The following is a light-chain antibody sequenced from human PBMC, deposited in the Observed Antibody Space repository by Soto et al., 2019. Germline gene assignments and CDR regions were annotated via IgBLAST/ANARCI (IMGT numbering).Light chain of an antibody. V-gene: IGKV1-5*01. CDR2: AAS. J-gene: IGKJ5*01. CDR1: QSISSW. Sequence: DIQMTQSPSILSASVGDRVTITFRASQSISSWLAWYQQKPGKAPNLLIYAASSLQSGVPSRFSGSGSGTDFTLTISSLQPDDFATYYSQLSDSSFTFGQGTRLEI. CDR3: QLSDSSFT.